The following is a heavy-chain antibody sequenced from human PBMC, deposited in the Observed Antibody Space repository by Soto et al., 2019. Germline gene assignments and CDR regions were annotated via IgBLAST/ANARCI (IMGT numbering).Heavy chain of an antibody. CDR1: GGSFSGYY. CDR3: ASDYCSGGSCYSRWSDP. D-gene: IGHD2-15*01. CDR2: INHSGST. J-gene: IGHJ5*02. V-gene: IGHV4-34*01. Sequence: SETLSLTCAVYGGSFSGYYWSWIRRPPGKGLEWIGEINHSGSTNYNPSLKSRVTISVDTSKNQFSLKLSSVTAADTAVYYCASDYCSGGSCYSRWSDPWGQGTLVTVSS.